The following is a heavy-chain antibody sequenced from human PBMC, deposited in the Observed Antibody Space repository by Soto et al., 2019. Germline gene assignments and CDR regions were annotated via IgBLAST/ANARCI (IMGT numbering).Heavy chain of an antibody. CDR2: ISISGSDT. J-gene: IGHJ4*01. V-gene: IGHV3-21*01. CDR1: GFTFTSSA. Sequence: GGSLRLSCAASGFTFTSSAMSWVRQAPGKGLEWVSLISISGSDTYYADSVKGRFTISRDNAKTSLYLQMDSLRPEDTAIYYCAREGVTNYTDYYFDLWGHGALVTVSS. D-gene: IGHD4-4*01. CDR3: AREGVTNYTDYYFDL.